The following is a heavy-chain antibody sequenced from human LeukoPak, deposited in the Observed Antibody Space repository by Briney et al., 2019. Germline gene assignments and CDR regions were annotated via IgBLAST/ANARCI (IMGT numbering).Heavy chain of an antibody. CDR3: ARSGQQRNWFDS. CDR2: IYYSGTT. Sequence: SETLSLTCTVSGGSVRSGSYYWGWIRQPPGKGLEWIGNIYYSGTTYYNPSLKSRVTISVDTSKNQFSLKVSSVTAADRAVYYCARSGQQRNWFDSWGQGTLVTVSS. V-gene: IGHV4-39*01. CDR1: GGSVRSGSYY. D-gene: IGHD1-1*01. J-gene: IGHJ5*01.